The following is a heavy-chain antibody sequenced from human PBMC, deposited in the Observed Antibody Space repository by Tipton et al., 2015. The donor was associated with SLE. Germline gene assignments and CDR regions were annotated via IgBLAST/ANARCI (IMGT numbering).Heavy chain of an antibody. V-gene: IGHV4-61*02. Sequence: TLSLTCTVSGDSISSAVSYWNWIRQPAGKGLEWIGRFHTSGITNYNPSLKSRITISVDTSKNQFSLKLSSVTAADTAVYYCARGISSGWWNYWGQGNLVTVSS. CDR2: FHTSGIT. J-gene: IGHJ4*02. CDR1: GDSISSAVSY. CDR3: ARGISSGWWNY. D-gene: IGHD6-19*01.